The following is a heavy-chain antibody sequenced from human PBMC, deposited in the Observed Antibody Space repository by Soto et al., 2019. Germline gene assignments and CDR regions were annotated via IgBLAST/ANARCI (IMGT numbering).Heavy chain of an antibody. Sequence: GGSLKLSCAASGFTFSSYWMSWVRQAPGKGLEWVANIKQDGSEKYYVDSVKGRFTISRDNAKNSLYLQMNSLRAEDTAVYYCATVLYDFWSGYPYYMDVWGKGTTVTVSS. CDR2: IKQDGSEK. CDR1: GFTFSSYW. D-gene: IGHD3-3*01. J-gene: IGHJ6*03. V-gene: IGHV3-7*01. CDR3: ATVLYDFWSGYPYYMDV.